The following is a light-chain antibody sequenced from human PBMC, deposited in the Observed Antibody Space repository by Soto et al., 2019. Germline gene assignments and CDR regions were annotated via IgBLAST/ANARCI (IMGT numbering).Light chain of an antibody. CDR3: QHYNTYPIT. V-gene: IGKV1-16*01. J-gene: IGKJ5*01. Sequence: DIQMTQSPSSLSASVGDRVTITCRASQGINNYLAWFQQRPGTAPKSLIYGASSLQSGVPSRFSGSGSGTDFTLTISSLQPEDFATYYCQHYNTYPITFGQGTRLEIK. CDR1: QGINNY. CDR2: GAS.